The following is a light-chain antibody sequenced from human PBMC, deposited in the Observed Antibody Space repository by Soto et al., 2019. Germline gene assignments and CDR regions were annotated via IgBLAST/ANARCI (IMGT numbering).Light chain of an antibody. CDR1: QRIQHY. CDR2: AAS. J-gene: IGKJ4*01. CDR3: QQLNSYPLT. Sequence: GDIVTITRRASQRIQHYLAWWQQKPGKAPKLLIYAASTLQSGVPSRFSGSGSGTDFTLTISSLQPEDFATYYCQQLNSYPLTFGGGTKVDIK. V-gene: IGKV1-9*01.